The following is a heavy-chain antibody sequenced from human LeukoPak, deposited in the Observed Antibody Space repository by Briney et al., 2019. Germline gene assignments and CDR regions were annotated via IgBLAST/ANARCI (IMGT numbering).Heavy chain of an antibody. V-gene: IGHV3-21*01. J-gene: IGHJ4*02. CDR2: ISSSSSYI. CDR1: GFTFSSYS. D-gene: IGHD3-22*01. Sequence: PGGSLRLSCAASGFTFSSYSMNWVRQAPGKGLEWVSSISSSSSYIYYADSVKGRFTISRDNAKNSLYLQMNSLRAEDTAVYYCAKTGNYYDSTHPLDYWGQGTLVTASS. CDR3: AKTGNYYDSTHPLDY.